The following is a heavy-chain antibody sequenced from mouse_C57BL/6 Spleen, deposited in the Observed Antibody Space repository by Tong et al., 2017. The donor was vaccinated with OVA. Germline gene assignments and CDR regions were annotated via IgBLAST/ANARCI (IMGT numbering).Heavy chain of an antibody. D-gene: IGHD1-1*01. Sequence: VQLQQSGPELVKTGASVKISCKASGYTFPSYTMPWVNQRPGQGLEWIGYINPSSGYTNYNQTFKDNATFTADKSTRTGVMNLNRLTAEDSAVDDCARGGRPYGYFDVWGEETTVTVSS. CDR2: INPSSGYT. V-gene: IGHV1S26*01. CDR3: ARGGRPYGYFDV. CDR1: GYTFPSYT. J-gene: IGHJ1*01.